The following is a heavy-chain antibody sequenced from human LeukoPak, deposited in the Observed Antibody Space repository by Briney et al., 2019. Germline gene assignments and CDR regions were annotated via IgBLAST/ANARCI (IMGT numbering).Heavy chain of an antibody. Sequence: KPSETLSLTCTVSGGSISSYYWSWIRPPAPKGLEWIGRIYTSGSTNYNPSLKSRVTMSVDTSKNQFSLKLSSVTAADTAVYYCARAETYYYGSGSNNWFDPWGQGTLVTVSS. CDR3: ARAETYYYGSGSNNWFDP. D-gene: IGHD3-10*01. CDR1: GGSISSYY. J-gene: IGHJ5*02. V-gene: IGHV4-4*07. CDR2: IYTSGST.